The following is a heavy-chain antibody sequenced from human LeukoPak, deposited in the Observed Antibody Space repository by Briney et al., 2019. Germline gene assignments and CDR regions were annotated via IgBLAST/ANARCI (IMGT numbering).Heavy chain of an antibody. V-gene: IGHV3-23*01. D-gene: IGHD3-3*01. J-gene: IGHJ6*03. CDR3: AKMEGQRLYDYCMDV. Sequence: GGSLRLSCAASGFAFSNYAMSWVRQAPGKGLEWVSAMSGSGYYTYYVESVKGRFTISRDNSKNTLYLHMNSLRADDTAVYYCAKMEGQRLYDYCMDVWGRGTTVTVSS. CDR2: MSGSGYYT. CDR1: GFAFSNYA.